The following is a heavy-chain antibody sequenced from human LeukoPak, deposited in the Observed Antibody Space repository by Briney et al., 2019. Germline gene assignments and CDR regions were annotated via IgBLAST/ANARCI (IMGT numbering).Heavy chain of an antibody. J-gene: IGHJ6*02. Sequence: GGSLRLSCAASGFTFSSYAMHWVRQAPGKGLEWVAVISYDGSNKYYADSVKGRFTISRDNSKNTLYLQMNSLRAEDTAVYYCARDGPDIVVVVAATWYYGMDVWGQGTTVTVSS. D-gene: IGHD2-15*01. CDR3: ARDGPDIVVVVAATWYYGMDV. CDR2: ISYDGSNK. V-gene: IGHV3-30-3*01. CDR1: GFTFSSYA.